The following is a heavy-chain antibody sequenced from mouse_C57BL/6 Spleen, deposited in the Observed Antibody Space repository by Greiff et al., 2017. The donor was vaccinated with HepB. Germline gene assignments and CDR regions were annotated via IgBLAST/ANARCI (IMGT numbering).Heavy chain of an antibody. CDR3: AETTVEGPDY. Sequence: VKLVESGAELARPGASVKLSCKASGYTFTSYGISWVKQRTGQGLEWIGEIYPRSGNTYYNEKFKGKATLTADKSSSTAYMELRSLTSEDSAVYFCAETTVEGPDYWGQGTTLTVSS. D-gene: IGHD1-1*01. J-gene: IGHJ2*01. CDR2: IYPRSGNT. CDR1: GYTFTSYG. V-gene: IGHV1-81*01.